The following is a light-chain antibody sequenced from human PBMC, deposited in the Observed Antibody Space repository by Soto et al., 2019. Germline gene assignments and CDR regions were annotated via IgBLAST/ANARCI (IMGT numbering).Light chain of an antibody. CDR3: QQSHSLPFT. Sequence: DVQMTQSPPSLSASVGDRVTITCRASQTIDRSLNWYQQKPGKAPNLLIDDASNLQSGVPSRFSGSGSGTDFTLTISSLQPDYFATYSCQQSHSLPFTFGPGTKVDIK. CDR1: QTIDRS. V-gene: IGKV1-39*01. CDR2: DAS. J-gene: IGKJ3*01.